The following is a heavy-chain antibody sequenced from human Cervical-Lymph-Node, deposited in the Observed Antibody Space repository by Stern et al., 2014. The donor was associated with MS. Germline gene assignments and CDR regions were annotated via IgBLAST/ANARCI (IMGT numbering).Heavy chain of an antibody. CDR2: IHYSGST. CDR1: GGSISTTGYY. J-gene: IGHJ4*02. CDR3: ARSDRLWGSFDY. D-gene: IGHD3-16*01. V-gene: IGHV4-31*03. Sequence: QVQLQASGPGLVKPSQTLSLTCTVSGGSISTTGYYWSWIRQHPGKGLEWIGYIHYSGSTYYNPSLKSRGTISVDTSKNQFSLKLSSVTAADTALYYCARSDRLWGSFDYWGQGSLVTVSS.